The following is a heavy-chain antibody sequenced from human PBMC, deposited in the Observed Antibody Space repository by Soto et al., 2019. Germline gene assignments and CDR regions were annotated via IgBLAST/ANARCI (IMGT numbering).Heavy chain of an antibody. J-gene: IGHJ4*02. CDR2: IYYSGST. CDR1: GGSTSSYY. Sequence: SETLSLTCTVSGGSTSSYYWSWIRQPPGKGLEWIGYIYYSGSTNYNPSLKSRVTISIDTSKNQFSLKLSSVAAADKAVYYCARGRYSGYDYAFDIWGQGTLVTVSS. V-gene: IGHV4-59*01. D-gene: IGHD5-12*01. CDR3: ARGRYSGYDYAFDI.